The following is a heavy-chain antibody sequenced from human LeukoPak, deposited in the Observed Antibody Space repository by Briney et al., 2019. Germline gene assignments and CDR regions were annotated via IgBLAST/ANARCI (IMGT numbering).Heavy chain of an antibody. CDR3: ASGAGVATGYYYYGMDV. V-gene: IGHV4-39*07. CDR1: GGSISSSSYY. Sequence: PSETLSLTCTVSGGSISSSSYYWGWNRQPPGKGLEWIGSIYYSGSTNYNPSLKSRVTISVDTSKNQFSLKLSSVTAADTAVYYCASGAGVATGYYYYGMDVWGQGTTVTVSS. D-gene: IGHD5-12*01. J-gene: IGHJ6*02. CDR2: IYYSGST.